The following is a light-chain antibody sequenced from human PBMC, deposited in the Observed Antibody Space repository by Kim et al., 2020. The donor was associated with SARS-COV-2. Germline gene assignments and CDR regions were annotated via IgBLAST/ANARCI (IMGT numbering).Light chain of an antibody. J-gene: IGKJ4*01. CDR1: QGISHW. Sequence: DIQMTQSPSSLSASVGDRVTITCRASQGISHWLAWYQQKPERALKSLIYGASSLQSGVPRRFSGSGSGTDFTLTINNLQPEDFATYYCQQYDTFPLTFGGGTKVDIK. CDR2: GAS. CDR3: QQYDTFPLT. V-gene: IGKV1D-16*01.